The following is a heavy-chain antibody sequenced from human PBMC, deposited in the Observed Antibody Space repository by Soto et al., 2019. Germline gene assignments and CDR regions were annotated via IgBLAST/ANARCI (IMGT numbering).Heavy chain of an antibody. CDR2: IKSRKNGGTT. Sequence: EVQLVESGGGLVKPGGSIRLSCAASGLTFSNAWMSWVRQAPGKGLEWVGRIKSRKNGGTTDYAAAVKGRFTISRDDSKNTLYLEMNRLKIEDTALYYCGTGDAFDIWGQGPMVTVSS. CDR3: GTGDAFDI. V-gene: IGHV3-15*01. D-gene: IGHD7-27*01. CDR1: GLTFSNAW. J-gene: IGHJ3*02.